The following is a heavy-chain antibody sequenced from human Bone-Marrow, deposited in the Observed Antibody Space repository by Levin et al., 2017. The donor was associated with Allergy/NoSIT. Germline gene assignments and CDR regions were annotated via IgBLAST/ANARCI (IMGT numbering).Heavy chain of an antibody. CDR1: GYTFSNYD. Sequence: GASVKVSCKTSGYTFSNYDITWVRQAAGQGLEWMGWMNPNSGNTGYAQNFRGRVSMTSDYSTTTAYMELTGLESEDTAVYYCARAIRYQLLMEYWGQGTLVTVSS. CDR2: MNPNSGNT. D-gene: IGHD2-2*01. V-gene: IGHV1-8*01. CDR3: ARAIRYQLLMEY. J-gene: IGHJ4*02.